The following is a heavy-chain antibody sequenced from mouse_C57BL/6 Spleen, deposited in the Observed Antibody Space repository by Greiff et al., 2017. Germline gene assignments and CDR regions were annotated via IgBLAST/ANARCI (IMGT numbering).Heavy chain of an antibody. V-gene: IGHV5-4*01. Sequence: EVQLVESGGGLVKPGGSLKLSCAASGFTFSSYAMSWVRQTPEKRLEWVATISDGGSYTYYPDNVKGRFTISRDNAKNNLYLQMSHLKSEDTAMYYCARALYYDYYAWFAYWGQGTLVTVSA. CDR2: ISDGGSYT. D-gene: IGHD2-4*01. CDR1: GFTFSSYA. CDR3: ARALYYDYYAWFAY. J-gene: IGHJ3*01.